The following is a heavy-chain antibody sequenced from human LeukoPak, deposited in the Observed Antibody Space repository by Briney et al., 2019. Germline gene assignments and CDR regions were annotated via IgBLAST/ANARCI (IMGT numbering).Heavy chain of an antibody. Sequence: KASETLSLTCAVYGGSFSGYYWSWIRQPPGKGLEWIGEINHSGSTNYNPSLKSRVTISVDTSKNQFSLKLSSVTAADTAVYYCARDWGRDSSGFDYWGQGTLVTVSS. CDR3: ARDWGRDSSGFDY. V-gene: IGHV4-34*01. CDR1: GGSFSGYY. J-gene: IGHJ4*02. CDR2: INHSGST. D-gene: IGHD6-19*01.